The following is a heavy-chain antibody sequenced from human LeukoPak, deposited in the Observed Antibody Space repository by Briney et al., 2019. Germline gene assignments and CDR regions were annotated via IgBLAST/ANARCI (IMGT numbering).Heavy chain of an antibody. CDR2: IYYSGST. CDR3: ARGGGWLQLEGDFDY. Sequence: SETLSLTCTASGGSINSYYWSWIRQPPGKGLEWIGYIYYSGSTNYNPSLKSRVTISVDTSKNQFSLKLSSVTAADAAVYYCARGGGWLQLEGDFDYWGQGTLVTVSS. J-gene: IGHJ4*02. D-gene: IGHD5-24*01. CDR1: GGSINSYY. V-gene: IGHV4-59*01.